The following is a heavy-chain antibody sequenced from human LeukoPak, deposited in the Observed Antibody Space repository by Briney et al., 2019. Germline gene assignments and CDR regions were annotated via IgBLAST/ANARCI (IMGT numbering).Heavy chain of an antibody. CDR3: ARVGFYARAFDI. J-gene: IGHJ3*02. CDR2: IYYSGST. CDR1: GGSISSYY. Sequence: SETLSLTCTVSGGSISSYYWSWIRQPPGKGLEWIGYIYYSGSTNYNPSFKSRVTISVDTSKNQFSLKLTSVTAADTGVYYCARVGFYARAFDIWGQGTMITVSS. D-gene: IGHD2/OR15-2a*01. V-gene: IGHV4-59*01.